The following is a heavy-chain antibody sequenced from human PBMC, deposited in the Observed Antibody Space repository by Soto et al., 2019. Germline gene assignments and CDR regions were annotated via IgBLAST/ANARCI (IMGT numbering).Heavy chain of an antibody. CDR3: AKGFGNLPLDH. Sequence: QVQLVESGGGVVQPGRSLRLSCAATGFTFSSYGMHWVRQAPGKGLEWVAVISYDGSNKYYADSVKRRFTISRDNYKNTRYLKMNSLRVEDTAVYYCAKGFGNLPLDHWGQGTLVTVSS. CDR1: GFTFSSYG. V-gene: IGHV3-30*18. CDR2: ISYDGSNK. J-gene: IGHJ4*02. D-gene: IGHD1-7*01.